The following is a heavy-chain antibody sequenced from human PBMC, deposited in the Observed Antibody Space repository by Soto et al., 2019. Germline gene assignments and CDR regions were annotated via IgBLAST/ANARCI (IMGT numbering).Heavy chain of an antibody. CDR1: GGSISSYY. Sequence: SETLSLTCTVSGGSISSYYWSWIRQPPGKGLEWIGYIYYSGSTNYNPSLKSRVTISVDTSKNQFSLKLSSVTAADTAVYYCARTGENLWFGELLLTDYYYYYMDVWGKGTTVTVS. CDR2: IYYSGST. D-gene: IGHD3-10*01. V-gene: IGHV4-59*01. CDR3: ARTGENLWFGELLLTDYYYYYMDV. J-gene: IGHJ6*03.